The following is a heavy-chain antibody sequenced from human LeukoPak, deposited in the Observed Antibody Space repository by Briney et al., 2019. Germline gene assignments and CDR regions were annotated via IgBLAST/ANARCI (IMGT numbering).Heavy chain of an antibody. CDR3: AKGPHHDPLHYFDY. Sequence: PGRSLRLSCAASGFTFSRYAMSWVRQAPGKGLEWVSAISGSGGTTYYADSVKGRFTISRDYSENTLHLQMNSLRADDTAVYYCAKGPHHDPLHYFDYWGQGTLVTVSS. CDR1: GFTFSRYA. CDR2: ISGSGGTT. V-gene: IGHV3-23*01. D-gene: IGHD5/OR15-5a*01. J-gene: IGHJ4*02.